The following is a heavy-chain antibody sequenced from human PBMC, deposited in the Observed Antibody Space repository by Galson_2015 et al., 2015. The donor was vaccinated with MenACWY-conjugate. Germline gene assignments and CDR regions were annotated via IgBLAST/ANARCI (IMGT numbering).Heavy chain of an antibody. CDR1: GFTFSSYS. CDR2: ISSSRSTI. CDR3: ARDSTGNWNDFVYSYYGMDV. J-gene: IGHJ6*02. V-gene: IGHV3-48*04. Sequence: SLRLSCAASGFTFSSYSMNWVRQAPGKGLEWVSYISSSRSTIYYADSVKGLFTISRENAKNSLYLQMNSLRAEDTAMYYCARDSTGNWNDFVYSYYGMDVWGQGTTVTVSS. D-gene: IGHD1-1*01.